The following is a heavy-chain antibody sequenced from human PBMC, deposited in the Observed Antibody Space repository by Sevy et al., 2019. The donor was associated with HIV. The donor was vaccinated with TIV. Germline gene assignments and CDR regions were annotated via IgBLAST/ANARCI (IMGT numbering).Heavy chain of an antibody. Sequence: GGSLRLSCAASGFTFSSYEMNWVRQAPGKGLERVSYISNSGTTISYSDSVKGRFTISRDNARNSLYLQMNSLRAEDTAVYYCARDLPPSETTVAHFDCWGQGTLVTVSS. D-gene: IGHD4-17*01. CDR2: ISNSGTTI. V-gene: IGHV3-48*03. CDR3: ARDLPPSETTVAHFDC. CDR1: GFTFSSYE. J-gene: IGHJ4*02.